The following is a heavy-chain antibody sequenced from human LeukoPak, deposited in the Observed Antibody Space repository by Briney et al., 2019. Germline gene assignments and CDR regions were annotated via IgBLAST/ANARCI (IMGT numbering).Heavy chain of an antibody. Sequence: KPGGSLRLSCAASGFTFSSYSMNWVRQAPGKGLEWVSSISSSSSYIYYADSVKGRFTISRDNAKNSVYLQMNSLRAEDRAVYCCAREEQWLVLDYWGQGTLVTVSS. CDR1: GFTFSSYS. CDR3: AREEQWLVLDY. CDR2: ISSSSSYI. J-gene: IGHJ4*02. V-gene: IGHV3-21*01. D-gene: IGHD6-19*01.